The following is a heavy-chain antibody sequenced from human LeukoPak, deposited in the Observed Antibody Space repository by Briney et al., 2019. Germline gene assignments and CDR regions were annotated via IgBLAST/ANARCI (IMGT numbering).Heavy chain of an antibody. D-gene: IGHD2-15*01. CDR3: TRDLWGIEFCSGGNCYATTFDY. CDR2: IRSKIYGGTT. Sequence: GGSLRLSCTASGINFGDYSVNWFRQAPGKGLEWVGFIRSKIYGGTTEYAASVKGRFTISRDDSKSIAYLQMNSLKTEDTAVYYCTRDLWGIEFCSGGNCYATTFDYWGQGTLVTVSS. V-gene: IGHV3-49*03. CDR1: GINFGDYS. J-gene: IGHJ4*02.